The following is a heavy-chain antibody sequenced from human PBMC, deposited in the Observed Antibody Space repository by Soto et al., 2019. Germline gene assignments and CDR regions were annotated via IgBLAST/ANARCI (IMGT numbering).Heavy chain of an antibody. J-gene: IGHJ4*02. CDR3: AKKNGYSSSWFEFDY. CDR1: GFTFSSYA. CDR2: ISGSGGST. Sequence: EVQLLESGGGLVQPGGSLRLSCAASGFTFSSYAMSWVRQAPGKGLEWVSAISGSGGSTYYADSVKGRFTISRDNSKNTLYLQRNSRRAEDTAVYYCAKKNGYSSSWFEFDYWGQGTLVTVSS. D-gene: IGHD6-13*01. V-gene: IGHV3-23*01.